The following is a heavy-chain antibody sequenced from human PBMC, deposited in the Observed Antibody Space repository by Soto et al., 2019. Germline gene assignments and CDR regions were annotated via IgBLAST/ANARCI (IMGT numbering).Heavy chain of an antibody. V-gene: IGHV3-48*01. CDR2: ISENGKKI. CDR1: GFSFSGEK. CDR3: VRDHGLWDRNYDAFDI. D-gene: IGHD4-4*01. Sequence: GSLRLSCVASGFSFSGEKMNWVRQAPGQGLEWIAYISENGKKIYYGDPMKGRFTISRDDAKQSLYLQMNSLRAEDTALYYCVRDHGLWDRNYDAFDIWGQGTMVPVSS. J-gene: IGHJ3*02.